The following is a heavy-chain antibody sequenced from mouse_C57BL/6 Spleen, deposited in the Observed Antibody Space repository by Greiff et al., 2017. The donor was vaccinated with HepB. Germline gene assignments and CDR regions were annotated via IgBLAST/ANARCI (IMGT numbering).Heavy chain of an antibody. D-gene: IGHD1-1*01. V-gene: IGHV3-6*01. Sequence: EVQLVESGPGLVKPSQSLSLTCSVTGYSITSGYYWNWIRQFPGNKLEWMGYISYDGSNNYNPSLKNRISITRDTSKNQFFLKLNSVTTEDTATYYCARVIATVVSGEFDYWGQGTTLTVSS. J-gene: IGHJ2*01. CDR2: ISYDGSN. CDR1: GYSITSGYY. CDR3: ARVIATVVSGEFDY.